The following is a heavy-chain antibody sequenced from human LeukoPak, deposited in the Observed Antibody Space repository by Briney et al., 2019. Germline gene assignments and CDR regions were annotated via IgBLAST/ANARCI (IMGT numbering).Heavy chain of an antibody. CDR3: ARAGMPFYYYYVDV. Sequence: GASVKVSCKASGYSFSSYAMNWVRQAPGQGLEWMGWINTNTGNPTYALGFTGRFVFSLDTSVSTAFLQISSLKAEDTAVYYCARAGMPFYYYYVDVWGKGTTVTVSS. V-gene: IGHV7-4-1*02. CDR2: INTNTGNP. D-gene: IGHD2-2*01. J-gene: IGHJ6*03. CDR1: GYSFSSYA.